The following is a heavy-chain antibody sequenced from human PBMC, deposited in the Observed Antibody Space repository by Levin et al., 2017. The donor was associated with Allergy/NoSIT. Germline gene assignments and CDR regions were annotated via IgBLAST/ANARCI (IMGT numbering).Heavy chain of an antibody. CDR1: GFTFGSYS. CDR2: ISSSSSYI. D-gene: IGHD2-8*01. CDR3: ARAPGRGYGTNYYYYMDV. V-gene: IGHV3-21*01. Sequence: PGGSLRLSCAASGFTFGSYSMNWVRQAPGKGLEWVSSISSSSSYIYYADSVKGRFTISRDNAKNSLYLQMNSLRAEDTAVYYCARAPGRGYGTNYYYYMDVWGKGTTVTVSS. J-gene: IGHJ6*03.